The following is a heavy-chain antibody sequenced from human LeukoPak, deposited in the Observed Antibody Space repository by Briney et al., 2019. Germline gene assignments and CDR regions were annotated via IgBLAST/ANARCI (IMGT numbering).Heavy chain of an antibody. J-gene: IGHJ4*02. Sequence: SETLSLTCAVSGAPFSNYYWSWVRQSPRQGLEWIGEINHSGYTNYNPSLKTRVTMSIDTSKNQFSLKVTSVTAADAGVYYCTRAVAGHPDWGQGTLVTVSS. CDR1: GAPFSNYY. D-gene: IGHD6-19*01. CDR3: TRAVAGHPD. V-gene: IGHV4-34*01. CDR2: INHSGYT.